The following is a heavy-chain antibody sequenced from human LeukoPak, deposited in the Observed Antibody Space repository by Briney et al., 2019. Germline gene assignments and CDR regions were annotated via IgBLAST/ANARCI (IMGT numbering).Heavy chain of an antibody. V-gene: IGHV3-30*18. Sequence: GGSLRLSCAASGFTFSSYGMHWVRQAPGKGLEWVAVISYDGSNKYYADSVKGRFTISRDNSKNTLYLQMNSLRAEDTAVYYCAKEGLEFVAFDYWGRGTLVTVSS. CDR2: ISYDGSNK. D-gene: IGHD3-3*01. J-gene: IGHJ4*02. CDR1: GFTFSSYG. CDR3: AKEGLEFVAFDY.